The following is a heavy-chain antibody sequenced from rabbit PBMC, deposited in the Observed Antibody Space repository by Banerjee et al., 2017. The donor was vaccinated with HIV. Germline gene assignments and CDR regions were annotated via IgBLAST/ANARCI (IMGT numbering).Heavy chain of an antibody. CDR3: ARSYVGNSYGWTRLDL. CDR1: GFSFSNSDW. D-gene: IGHD8-1*01. V-gene: IGHV1S45*01. Sequence: QEQLVESGGGLVQPEGSLTLTCTASGFSFSNSDWICWVRQAPGKGLEWIACIYAGSSGSTYYASWAKGRFTISKTSSTTVTLQMTSLTAADTATYFCARSYVGNSYGWTRLDLWGPGTLITVS. J-gene: IGHJ3*01. CDR2: IYAGSSGST.